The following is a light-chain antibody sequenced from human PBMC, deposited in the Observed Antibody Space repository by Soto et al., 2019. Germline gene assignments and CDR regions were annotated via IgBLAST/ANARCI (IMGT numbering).Light chain of an antibody. CDR3: RQLHDYPIT. Sequence: DIQMTQSPSTLSASVGDRVTITCLASQSVNIWLAWYQQRPGKAPKLLIYRASSLESGVPSRFSGSGSGTDFTLTISSLQPEDFATYYCRQLHDYPITFGQGRRPEIK. CDR2: RAS. V-gene: IGKV1-5*03. CDR1: QSVNIW. J-gene: IGKJ5*01.